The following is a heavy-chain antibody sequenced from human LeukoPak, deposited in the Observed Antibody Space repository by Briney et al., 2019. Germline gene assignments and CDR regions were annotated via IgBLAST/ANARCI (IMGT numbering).Heavy chain of an antibody. CDR1: GYTFTSYG. V-gene: IGHV1-18*01. CDR3: ADPTGDYYYYGMDV. J-gene: IGHJ6*02. D-gene: IGHD7-27*01. Sequence: ASVKVSCKASGYTFTSYGISWVRQAPGQGLEWMGWISAYNGNTNYAQKLQGRVTMTTDTSTSTAYMELRSLRSDDTAVYYCADPTGDYYYYGMDVWGQGTTVTVSS. CDR2: ISAYNGNT.